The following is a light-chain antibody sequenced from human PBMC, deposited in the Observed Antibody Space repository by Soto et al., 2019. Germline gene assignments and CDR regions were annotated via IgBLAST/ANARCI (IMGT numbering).Light chain of an antibody. CDR3: QQRSNWLT. Sequence: IELTQAPATQCVSPGGRRTLSCRASQSVSSYLAWYQQKPGQAPRLLIYDASNRATGIPARFSGSGSGTDFTLTFSSLEPEDFAVYYCQQRSNWLTFGGGTKVDIK. CDR1: QSVSSY. J-gene: IGKJ4*01. V-gene: IGKV3-11*01. CDR2: DAS.